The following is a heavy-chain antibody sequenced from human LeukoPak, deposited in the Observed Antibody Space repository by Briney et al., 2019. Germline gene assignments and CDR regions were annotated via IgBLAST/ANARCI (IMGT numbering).Heavy chain of an antibody. V-gene: IGHV3-7*03. CDR2: VNRDGSET. Sequence: GGSLRLSCAASGFALSSHWMTWVRQVPGRGPEWVANVNRDGSETYYPDSVKGRFTISKDNAKNSLYLQMNSLRAEDTALYHCARNNGMDVWGRGTTVIVSS. CDR1: GFALSSHW. J-gene: IGHJ6*02. CDR3: ARNNGMDV.